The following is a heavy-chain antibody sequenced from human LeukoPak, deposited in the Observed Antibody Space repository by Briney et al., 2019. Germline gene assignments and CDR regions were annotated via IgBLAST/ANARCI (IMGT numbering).Heavy chain of an antibody. Sequence: PGGSLRLSCEVSGFTFSSYHMNWVRQAPGKGLEWVSSIGSSGSYIYYADSLTGRFTISRDNAKNSLYLQMNSLRAEDTAVYYCARDPTEGDDYVPERGDYWGQGTLVTVSS. CDR2: IGSSGSYI. V-gene: IGHV3-21*01. CDR1: GFTFSSYH. D-gene: IGHD3-16*01. CDR3: ARDPTEGDDYVPERGDY. J-gene: IGHJ4*02.